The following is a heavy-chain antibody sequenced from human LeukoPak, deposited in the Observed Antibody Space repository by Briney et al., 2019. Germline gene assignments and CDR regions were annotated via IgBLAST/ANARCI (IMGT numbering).Heavy chain of an antibody. J-gene: IGHJ4*02. CDR1: GFTFSSSW. CDR3: VRASAGTYFDY. CDR2: IKHDGSGK. Sequence: PGGSLRLSCATSGFTFSSSWMNWVRQAPGKGLEWVANIKHDGSGKYYLDSVKGRFTISGDNAKNSMYLQMNSLSAEDTAVYCCVRASAGTYFDYWGQGTLVTVSS. V-gene: IGHV3-7*01. D-gene: IGHD6-19*01.